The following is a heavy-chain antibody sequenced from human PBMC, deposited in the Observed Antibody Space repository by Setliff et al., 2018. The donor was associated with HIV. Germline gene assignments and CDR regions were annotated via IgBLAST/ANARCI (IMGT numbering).Heavy chain of an antibody. J-gene: IGHJ4*02. CDR3: ARHANYDFWSGYWGYYFDY. Sequence: SETLSLTCSVSGGSISSYYWSWIRQPPGKGLEWIGDIYYSGMTNYNPSLKTRVTISIDTSKKQVSLKLSSVTAADTAVYYCARHANYDFWSGYWGYYFDYWGQGTLVTVSS. CDR1: GGSISSYY. D-gene: IGHD3-3*01. CDR2: IYYSGMT. V-gene: IGHV4-59*08.